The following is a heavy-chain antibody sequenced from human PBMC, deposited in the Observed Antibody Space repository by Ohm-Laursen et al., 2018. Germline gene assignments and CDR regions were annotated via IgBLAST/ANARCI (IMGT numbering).Heavy chain of an antibody. V-gene: IGHV4-34*01. CDR3: ARQDSGDYYFDY. CDR1: GGSFSGYD. D-gene: IGHD4-17*01. Sequence: GTLSLTCAVYGGSFSGYDWSWIRQPPGKGLEWIGEINHIGRTNYNPSLKSRVTISADTSKNQFSLRLTSVTAADTAVYYCARQDSGDYYFDYWGQGTLITVSS. J-gene: IGHJ4*02. CDR2: INHIGRT.